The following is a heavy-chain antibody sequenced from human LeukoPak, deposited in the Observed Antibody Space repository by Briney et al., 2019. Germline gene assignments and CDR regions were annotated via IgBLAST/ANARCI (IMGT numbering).Heavy chain of an antibody. CDR3: ARPYYYDSSGYSQFDP. V-gene: IGHV3-7*01. Sequence: GGSLRLSCAASGFTFSSYWMSWVRQAPGKGLEWVANIKQDGSEKYYVDSVKGRFTISRDNAKNSLYLQMNSLRAEDTAVYYCARPYYYDSSGYSQFDPWGQGTLVTVSS. CDR2: IKQDGSEK. D-gene: IGHD3-22*01. CDR1: GFTFSSYW. J-gene: IGHJ5*02.